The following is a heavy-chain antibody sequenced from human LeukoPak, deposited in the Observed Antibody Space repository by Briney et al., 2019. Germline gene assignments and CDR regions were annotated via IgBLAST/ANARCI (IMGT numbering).Heavy chain of an antibody. J-gene: IGHJ4*02. CDR2: ISAYNGNT. D-gene: IGHD3-22*01. CDR3: ARDATDYYDSSGYPLRAGQADY. CDR1: GYTFTSYA. V-gene: IGHV1-18*01. Sequence: ASVKVSCKASGYTFTSYAISRVRQAPGQGLEWMGWISAYNGNTNYAQKLQGRVTMTTDTSTSTAYMELRSLRSDDTAVYYCARDATDYYDSSGYPLRAGQADYWGQGTLVTVSS.